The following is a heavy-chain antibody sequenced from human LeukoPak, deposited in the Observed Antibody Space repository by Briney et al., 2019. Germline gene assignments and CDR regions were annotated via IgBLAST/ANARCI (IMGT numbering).Heavy chain of an antibody. D-gene: IGHD6-19*01. Sequence: GGSLRLSCAASGFTFSSYAMSWVRQAPGKGLEWVSAISGSGGSTYYADSVKGRFTISRDNSKNTLYLQMNSLRAEDTAVYYCEKREQWLVRADGYFDYWGQGTLVTVSS. V-gene: IGHV3-23*01. CDR1: GFTFSSYA. CDR3: EKREQWLVRADGYFDY. J-gene: IGHJ4*02. CDR2: ISGSGGST.